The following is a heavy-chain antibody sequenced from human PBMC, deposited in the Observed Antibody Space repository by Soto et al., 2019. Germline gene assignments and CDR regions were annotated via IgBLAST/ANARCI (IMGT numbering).Heavy chain of an antibody. V-gene: IGHV1-58*01. J-gene: IGHJ6*02. CDR3: ADMGAPGYYYYGMDV. D-gene: IGHD1-26*01. CDR1: GFTFTSSA. CDR2: IVVGSGNT. Sequence: SVKVSCKASGFTFTSSAVQWVRQARGQRLEWIGWIVVGSGNTNYAQKFQERVTITRDMSTSTAYMELSSLRSEDTAVYYCADMGAPGYYYYGMDVWGQGTTVTVSS.